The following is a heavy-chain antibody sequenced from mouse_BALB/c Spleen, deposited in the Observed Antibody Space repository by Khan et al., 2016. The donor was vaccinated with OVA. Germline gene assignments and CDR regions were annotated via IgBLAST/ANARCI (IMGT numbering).Heavy chain of an antibody. CDR1: GYTFTNYW. D-gene: IGHD2-3*01. CDR3: TREAGDGSSIAY. V-gene: IGHV1-69*02. Sequence: VQLQQSGPELVKPGASVKLSCKASGYTFTNYWIHWVKQRPGQGLEWIGNIYPYDSYINYNQKFRGKATLTVDKSSTTAYMHLSSQTSEDSAVYYCTREAGDGSSIAYWGQGTSVTVSS. J-gene: IGHJ4*01. CDR2: IYPYDSYI.